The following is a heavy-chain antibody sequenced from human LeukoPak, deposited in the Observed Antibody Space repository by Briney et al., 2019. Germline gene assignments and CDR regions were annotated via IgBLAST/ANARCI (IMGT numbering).Heavy chain of an antibody. Sequence: SETLSLTCAVSGYSISSGYYWGWIRQPPGKGLEWIGSIYHSGSTYYNPSLKSRVTISVDTSKKQFSLKLSSLTAADTAVYYCARHRRGVHTYYDILTGYSTHDYWGQGTLVTVSS. CDR3: ARHRRGVHTYYDILTGYSTHDY. V-gene: IGHV4-38-2*01. J-gene: IGHJ4*02. CDR2: IYHSGST. CDR1: GYSISSGYY. D-gene: IGHD3-9*01.